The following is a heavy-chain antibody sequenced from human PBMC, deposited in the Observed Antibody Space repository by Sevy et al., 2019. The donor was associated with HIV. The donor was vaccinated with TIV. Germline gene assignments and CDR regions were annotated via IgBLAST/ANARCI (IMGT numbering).Heavy chain of an antibody. CDR1: GGSVSSGSYY. D-gene: IGHD6-6*01. J-gene: IGHJ4*02. CDR2: IYYSGST. CDR3: AREVGLGAARRIGY. Sequence: SETLSLTCTVSGGSVSSGSYYWSWIRQPPGKGLEWIGYIYYSGSTNYNPSLKSRVTISVDTSKNQFSLKLSTVTAADTAVYYCAREVGLGAARRIGYWGQGTLVTVSS. V-gene: IGHV4-61*01.